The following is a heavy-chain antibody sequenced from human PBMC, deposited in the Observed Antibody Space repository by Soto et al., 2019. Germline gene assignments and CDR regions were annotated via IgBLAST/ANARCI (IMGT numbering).Heavy chain of an antibody. CDR2: MNPSSGKT. J-gene: IGHJ4*02. D-gene: IGHD3-9*01. V-gene: IGHV1-8*01. CDR3: STRARDGLYTGFF. Sequence: QVQLVQSGAEVKTPGASVKVSCKASGYTFTDYDINWVRQAPGQGLEWVGRMNPSSGKTDYAQNFQARVTMTRDTSITTAHLELRNLGYEDTAVFYWSTRARDGLYTGFFWCQGTLVTVAS. CDR1: GYTFTDYD.